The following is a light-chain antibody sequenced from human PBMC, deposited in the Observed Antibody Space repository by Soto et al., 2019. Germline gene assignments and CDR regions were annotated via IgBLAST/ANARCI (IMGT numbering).Light chain of an antibody. V-gene: IGKV3-20*01. J-gene: IGKJ1*01. CDR3: QQYGSSGT. CDR1: QGGTSY. Sequence: VLTQSPATLSLSPGERATLSCRASQGGTSYLAWYQQKPGQAPRLLIYGASNRATGIPDRFSGSGSGTDFTLTISRLEPEDFAVYYCQQYGSSGTFGQGTKVDI. CDR2: GAS.